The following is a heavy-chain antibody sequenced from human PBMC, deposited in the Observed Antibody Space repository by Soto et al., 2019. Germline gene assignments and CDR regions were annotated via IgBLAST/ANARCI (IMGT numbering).Heavy chain of an antibody. CDR3: AKDGGSPYASVAFDV. D-gene: IGHD2-15*01. Sequence: ASVKVSCKVSGYTLTELSMHWVRQAPGKGPEWMGGFDPEDGETIYAQKFQGRVTMTEDTSTDTAYMELSSLRSEDTAVYYCAKDGGSPYASVAFDVRAQGTTVPV. CDR2: FDPEDGET. V-gene: IGHV1-24*01. J-gene: IGHJ3*01. CDR1: GYTLTELS.